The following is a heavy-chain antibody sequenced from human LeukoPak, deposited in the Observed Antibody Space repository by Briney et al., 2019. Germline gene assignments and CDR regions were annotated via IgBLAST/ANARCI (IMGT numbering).Heavy chain of an antibody. V-gene: IGHV1-18*01. CDR3: ASCRTSSSWYGDYYYGMDV. J-gene: IGHJ6*02. CDR2: ISAYNGNT. D-gene: IGHD6-13*01. CDR1: GYTFTSYG. Sequence: ASVKVSCKASGYTFTSYGISWVRQAPGQGLEWMGWISAYNGNTNYAQKLQGRVTMTTDTSTSTAYMELRSLRSDDTAVYYCASCRTSSSWYGDYYYGMDVWGQGTTVTVYS.